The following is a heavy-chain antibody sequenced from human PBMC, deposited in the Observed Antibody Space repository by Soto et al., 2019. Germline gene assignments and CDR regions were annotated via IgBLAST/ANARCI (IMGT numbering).Heavy chain of an antibody. CDR3: ASSARRHYFDY. CDR1: GFTFSSYG. J-gene: IGHJ4*02. CDR2: IWYDGSNK. V-gene: IGHV3-33*01. Sequence: GGSLRLSCAASGFTFSSYGMHWVRQAPGKGLEWVAVIWYDGSNKYYADSVKGRFTISRDNSKNTLYLQMNSLRAEDTAVYYCASSARRHYFDYWGQGTLVTVSS. D-gene: IGHD6-19*01.